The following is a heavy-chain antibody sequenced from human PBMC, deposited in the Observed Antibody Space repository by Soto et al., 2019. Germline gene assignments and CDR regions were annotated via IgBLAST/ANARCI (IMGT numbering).Heavy chain of an antibody. Sequence: QTLSLTCAISGDSVSSNSAAWHWIRQSPSRGLEWLGRTYYRSKWYNDYAISVKSRITINPDTSKNQFSLHLNSVTPEDTAVFYCARTTIGEGSFDIWGQGTMVTVSS. J-gene: IGHJ3*02. CDR1: GDSVSSNSAA. CDR2: TYYRSKWYN. V-gene: IGHV6-1*01. CDR3: ARTTIGEGSFDI. D-gene: IGHD3-16*01.